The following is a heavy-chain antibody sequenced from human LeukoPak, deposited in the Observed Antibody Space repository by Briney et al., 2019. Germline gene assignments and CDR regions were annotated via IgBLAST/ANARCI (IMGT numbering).Heavy chain of an antibody. Sequence: PGGSLRLSCAASGFTFSSYSINWVRQAPGKGLEWVSYISSSSSTIYYADSVKGRFTISRDNAKNSLYLQMNSLRAEDTAVYYCARYYYGSGSPSMDVWGQGTTVTVSS. J-gene: IGHJ6*02. D-gene: IGHD3-10*01. V-gene: IGHV3-48*01. CDR1: GFTFSSYS. CDR3: ARYYYGSGSPSMDV. CDR2: ISSSSSTI.